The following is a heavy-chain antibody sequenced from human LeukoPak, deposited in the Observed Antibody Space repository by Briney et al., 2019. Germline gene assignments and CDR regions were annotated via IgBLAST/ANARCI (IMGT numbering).Heavy chain of an antibody. CDR2: INPNSGVI. D-gene: IGHD2-21*01. J-gene: IGHJ5*02. CDR1: GYTFTDYY. CDR3: ARADRLDGAPYLIGP. Sequence: ASVKVSCKTSGYTFTDYYMHWVRQAPGQGLEWMGWINPNSGVISSAQKFQGRVTMTRDTSITIVYMEVRWLTSGDTAIYYCARADRLDGAPYLIGPWGQGTLVTVSS. V-gene: IGHV1-2*02.